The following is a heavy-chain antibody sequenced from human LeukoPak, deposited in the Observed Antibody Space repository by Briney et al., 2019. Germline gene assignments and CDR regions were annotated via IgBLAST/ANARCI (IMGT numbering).Heavy chain of an antibody. J-gene: IGHJ4*02. CDR1: GFSLSTSGVG. D-gene: IGHD6-13*01. CDR2: IYWNDDK. V-gene: IGHV2-5*01. CDR3: ARIGSAAGTAKYYFDH. Sequence: SGPTLVKPTQTLTLTCTFSGFSLSTSGVGVGWIRQPPGKALEWLALIYWNDDKRYSPSLKSRLTITKDTSKNQVVLTMTNMDPVDTATYYCARIGSAAGTAKYYFDHWGQGTLVTVSS.